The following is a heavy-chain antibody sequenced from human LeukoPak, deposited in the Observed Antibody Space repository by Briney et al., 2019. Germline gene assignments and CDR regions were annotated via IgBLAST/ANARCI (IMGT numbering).Heavy chain of an antibody. J-gene: IGHJ4*02. V-gene: IGHV4-59*12. CDR2: IYYSGST. CDR1: GGSISSYY. D-gene: IGHD3-10*01. CDR3: ARDLYGSGSYYSPLGY. Sequence: SETLSLTCTVSGGSISSYYWSWIRQPPGKGLEWIGYIYYSGSTNYNPSLKSRVTISVDTSKNQFSLKLTSVTAADTAVYYCARDLYGSGSYYSPLGYWGQGTLVTVSS.